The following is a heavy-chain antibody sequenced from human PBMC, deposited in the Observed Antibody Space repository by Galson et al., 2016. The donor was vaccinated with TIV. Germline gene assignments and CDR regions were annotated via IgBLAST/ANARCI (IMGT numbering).Heavy chain of an antibody. J-gene: IGHJ4*02. D-gene: IGHD7-27*01. CDR2: FNPDSGAT. Sequence: SVKVSCKASGYISINYYIHWVRQAPGQGLEWLGWFNPDSGATQYAQKFQGRVTMTRDTSISTAYMALRRLISDDTAVYYCARVNWARAFDYWGRGTQVTVSS. CDR3: ARVNWARAFDY. CDR1: GYISINYY. V-gene: IGHV1-2*02.